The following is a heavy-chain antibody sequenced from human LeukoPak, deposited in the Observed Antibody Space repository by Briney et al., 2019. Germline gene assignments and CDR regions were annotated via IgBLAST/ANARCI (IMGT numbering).Heavy chain of an antibody. D-gene: IGHD1-26*01. CDR1: GGSISSSSYY. Sequence: SETLSLTCTVSGGSISSSSYYWGWIRQPPGKGLEWIGRINYSGSTYYNPSLKSRVTISVDTSKNQFSLKLSSVTAAETAVYYCARVGYSESYLRDWGQGTLVTVSS. CDR2: INYSGST. V-gene: IGHV4-39*07. CDR3: ARVGYSESYLRD. J-gene: IGHJ4*02.